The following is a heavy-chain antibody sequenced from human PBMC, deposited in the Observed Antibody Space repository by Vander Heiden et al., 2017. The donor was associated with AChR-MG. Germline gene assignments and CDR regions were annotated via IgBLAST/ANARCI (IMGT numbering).Heavy chain of an antibody. Sequence: QVQLQESRPGLVKPSQTLSLTCTVSGGSISSGVYYGSWIRQHPGKGLEWIGYIYYSGSTYYNPSLKSRVTISVDTSKNQFSLKLSSVTAADTAVYYCARAFTYGSGGIDYWGQGTLVTVSS. CDR3: ARAFTYGSGGIDY. J-gene: IGHJ4*02. CDR2: IYYSGST. D-gene: IGHD3-10*01. CDR1: GGSISSGVYY. V-gene: IGHV4-30-4*01.